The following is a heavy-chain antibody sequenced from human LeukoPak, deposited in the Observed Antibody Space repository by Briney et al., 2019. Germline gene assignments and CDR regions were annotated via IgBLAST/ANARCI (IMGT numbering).Heavy chain of an antibody. CDR2: FYVGGAT. Sequence: GGSLRLSCAASGFTFSTYSMTWGRQAPGKGVEWVSGFYVGGATYYADSVKGRFTISRDNSENTLYLQMNSLRAEDTAVYYCAREHYTVDTAMVTGAFDIWGQGTMVTVSS. D-gene: IGHD5-18*01. CDR3: AREHYTVDTAMVTGAFDI. CDR1: GFTFSTYS. V-gene: IGHV3-66*01. J-gene: IGHJ3*02.